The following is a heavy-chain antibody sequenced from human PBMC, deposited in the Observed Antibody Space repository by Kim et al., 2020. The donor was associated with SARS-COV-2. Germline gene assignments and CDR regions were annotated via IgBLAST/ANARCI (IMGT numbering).Heavy chain of an antibody. CDR2: ISYDGSNK. D-gene: IGHD1-26*01. CDR1: GFTFSSYG. J-gene: IGHJ4*02. Sequence: GGSLRLSCAASGFTFSSYGMHWVRQAPGKGLEWVAVISYDGSNKYYADSVKGRFTISRDNSKNTLFLQMNSLRAEDTAVYYCAKAMGGGYYYGLFDYWGQGTLVTVSS. V-gene: IGHV3-30*18. CDR3: AKAMGGGYYYGLFDY.